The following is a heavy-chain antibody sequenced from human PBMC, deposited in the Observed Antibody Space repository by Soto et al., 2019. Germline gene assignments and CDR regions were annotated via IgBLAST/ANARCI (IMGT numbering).Heavy chain of an antibody. J-gene: IGHJ4*02. CDR1: GFTFSSYA. CDR2: ISYDGSNK. D-gene: IGHD3-9*01. V-gene: IGHV3-30-3*01. Sequence: QVQLVESGGGVVQPGRSLRLSCAASGFTFSSYAMHWVRQAPGKGLEWVAVISYDGSNKYYADSVKGRFTISRDNSKNTLDLQMNSRRAEDTAVYYGARTVVIFWYFDYWGQGTLVTVSS. CDR3: ARTVVIFWYFDY.